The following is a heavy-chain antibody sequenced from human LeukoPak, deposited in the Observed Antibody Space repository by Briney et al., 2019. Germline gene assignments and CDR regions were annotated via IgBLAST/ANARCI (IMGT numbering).Heavy chain of an antibody. D-gene: IGHD1-1*01. CDR2: ISFDGKNK. CDR1: GFTFSSQP. Sequence: GRSLRLSCAASGFTFSSQPMHWVRQTPGKGLEWVALISFDGKNKFYGDSVIGRFTISRDNTKNTLFLQMNSLRAEDMDVYYCVRPMTTTRNFEHWGQGTLVIVSS. J-gene: IGHJ4*02. CDR3: VRPMTTTRNFEH. V-gene: IGHV3-30*03.